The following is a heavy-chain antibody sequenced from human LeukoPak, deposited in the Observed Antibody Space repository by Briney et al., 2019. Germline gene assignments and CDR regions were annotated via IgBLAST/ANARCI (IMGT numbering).Heavy chain of an antibody. Sequence: SETLSLTCTVSGGSISSYYWSWIRQPPGKGLEWIGYIYYSGSTNYNPSLKSRVTISVDTSKNQFSLKLGSVTAADTAVYYCAREGGYCSSTSCYRGWFDPWGQGTLVTVSS. CDR1: GGSISSYY. CDR3: AREGGYCSSTSCYRGWFDP. V-gene: IGHV4-59*01. D-gene: IGHD2-2*02. CDR2: IYYSGST. J-gene: IGHJ5*02.